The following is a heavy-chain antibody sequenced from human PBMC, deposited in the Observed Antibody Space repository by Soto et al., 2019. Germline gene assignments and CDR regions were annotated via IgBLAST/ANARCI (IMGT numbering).Heavy chain of an antibody. CDR1: GFTFSDYY. CDR2: ISSSGSPI. Sequence: PGGSLRLSCAASGFTFSDYYMTWIRQAPGKGLEWVSYISSSGSPIYYADSVKGRFTISRDNAKNSLYLQMNSLRAEDTAVYYCARIKSGITIFGVVIPPLDYWAQGTLVTVSS. D-gene: IGHD3-3*01. CDR3: ARIKSGITIFGVVIPPLDY. J-gene: IGHJ4*02. V-gene: IGHV3-11*01.